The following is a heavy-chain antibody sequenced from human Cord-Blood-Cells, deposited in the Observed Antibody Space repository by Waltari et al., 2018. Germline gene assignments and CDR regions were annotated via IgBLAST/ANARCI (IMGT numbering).Heavy chain of an antibody. J-gene: IGHJ4*02. Sequence: WIRQPPGKGLEWIGSIYHSGSTYYNPSLKSRVTISVDTSKNQFSLKLSSVTAADTAVYYCARDLGGGDYEDYWGQGTLVTVSS. CDR3: ARDLGGGDYEDY. V-gene: IGHV4-38-2*02. D-gene: IGHD2-21*02. CDR2: IYHSGST.